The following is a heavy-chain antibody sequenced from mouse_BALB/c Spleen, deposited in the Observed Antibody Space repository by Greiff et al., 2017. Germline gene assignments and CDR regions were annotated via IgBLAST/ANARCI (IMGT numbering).Heavy chain of an antibody. CDR2: ISCYNGAT. D-gene: IGHD1-1*01. CDR1: GYSFTGYY. Sequence: LVKTGASVKISCKASGYSFTGYYMHWVKQSHGKSLEWIGYISCYNGATSYNQKFKGKATFTVDTSSSTAYMQFNSLTSEDSAVYYCARSGYYYGSSHWYFDVWGAGTTVTVAS. J-gene: IGHJ1*01. V-gene: IGHV1S34*01. CDR3: ARSGYYYGSSHWYFDV.